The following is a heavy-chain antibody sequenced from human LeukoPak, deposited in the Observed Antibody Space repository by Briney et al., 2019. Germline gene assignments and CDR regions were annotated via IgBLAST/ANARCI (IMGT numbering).Heavy chain of an antibody. V-gene: IGHV1-69*01. CDR2: IIPIFGTA. J-gene: IGHJ6*03. CDR3: ARDQFLYCSSTSCREPYYYMDV. Sequence: GASVKVSCKASGGTFSSYAISWVRQAPGQGLEWMGGIIPIFGTANYAQKFQGRVTITADESTSTAYMELSSPRSEDTAVYYCARDQFLYCSSTSCREPYYYMDVWGKGTTVTVSS. CDR1: GGTFSSYA. D-gene: IGHD2-2*01.